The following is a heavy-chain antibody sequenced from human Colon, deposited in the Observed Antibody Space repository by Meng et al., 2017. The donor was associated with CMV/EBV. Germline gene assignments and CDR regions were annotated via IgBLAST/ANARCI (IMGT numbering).Heavy chain of an antibody. CDR2: VKYDGTRT. Sequence: GGSLRLSCAASGFTFSSFWMYWVRQGAGKGLEWVSRVKYDGTRTDYADSVKGRFTVSRDNAKETLYLQMNSLRVEDTAIYYCARGRDGLVSGKAWFDSWGQGTEVTVSS. D-gene: IGHD5-24*01. V-gene: IGHV3-74*01. CDR1: GFTFSSFW. CDR3: ARGRDGLVSGKAWFDS. J-gene: IGHJ5*01.